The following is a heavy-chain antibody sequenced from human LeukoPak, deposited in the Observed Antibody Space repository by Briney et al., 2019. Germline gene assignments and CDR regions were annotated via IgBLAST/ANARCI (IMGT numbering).Heavy chain of an antibody. D-gene: IGHD3-22*01. CDR2: IYYSGST. V-gene: IGHV4-31*03. CDR3: ARVENYYDSSGYPGYFDY. J-gene: IGHJ4*02. CDR1: GGSISSGGYY. Sequence: MPSETLSLTCTVSGGSISSGGYYWSWIRQHPGKGLEWIGYIYYSGSTYYNPSLKSRVTISVDTSKNQFSLKLSSVTAADTAVYYCARVENYYDSSGYPGYFDYWGQGTLVTVSS.